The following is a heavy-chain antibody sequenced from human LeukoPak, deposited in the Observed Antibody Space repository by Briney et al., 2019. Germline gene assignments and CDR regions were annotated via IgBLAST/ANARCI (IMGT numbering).Heavy chain of an antibody. D-gene: IGHD2-21*02. CDR3: AKAVDDYFFDY. V-gene: IGHV3-23*01. J-gene: IGHJ4*02. Sequence: PGGSLRLSCAASGFTFGSFAMSWVRQAPGKGLEWVSGIGGSGSSTYYAKSVKGRFTISRDNSKNTLYLQMNSLRAEDTAAYYCAKAVDDYFFDYWGQGTLVTVSS. CDR2: IGGSGSST. CDR1: GFTFGSFA.